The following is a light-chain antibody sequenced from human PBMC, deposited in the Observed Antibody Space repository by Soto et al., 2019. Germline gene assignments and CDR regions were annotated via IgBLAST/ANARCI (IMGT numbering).Light chain of an antibody. J-gene: IGKJ5*01. Sequence: DIHLTQSPSILSASVGDRVTLTCRASQDVSDFLAWYQHAPGKAPNLLIYGGYTLQSGVPSRFSGGGSGTEFSLTITGLQPEDSANYHCQYLNGVPTITFGQGTRLDIX. CDR3: QYLNGVPTIT. CDR1: QDVSDF. CDR2: GGY. V-gene: IGKV1-9*01.